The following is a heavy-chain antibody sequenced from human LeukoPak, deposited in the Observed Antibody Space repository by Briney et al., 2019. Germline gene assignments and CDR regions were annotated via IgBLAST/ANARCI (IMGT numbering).Heavy chain of an antibody. Sequence: GGSLRLSCAASGFTFDDYGMSWVRQAPGKGLEWVAGITWDGGSTGYADSVKGRFTISRDNAKNSLYLQMNSLSAEDTALYYCARGYCRSTSCYFDYWGQGTLVTVSS. D-gene: IGHD2-2*01. J-gene: IGHJ4*02. CDR2: ITWDGGST. V-gene: IGHV3-20*04. CDR1: GFTFDDYG. CDR3: ARGYCRSTSCYFDY.